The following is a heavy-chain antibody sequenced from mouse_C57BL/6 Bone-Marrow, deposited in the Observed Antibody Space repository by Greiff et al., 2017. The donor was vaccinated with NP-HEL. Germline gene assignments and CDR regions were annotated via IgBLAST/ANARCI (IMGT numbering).Heavy chain of an antibody. CDR2: ISSGGSYP. J-gene: IGHJ3*01. CDR1: GFTFSSYG. Sequence: EVQLVESGGDLVKPGGSLKLSCAASGFTFSSYGMSWVRQTPDKRLEWVATISSGGSYPYYPDSVKGRFTISRDNAKNTLYLQMSSLKSEVTAMYYCARPSYYGSSSWFAYWGQGTLVTVSA. CDR3: ARPSYYGSSSWFAY. V-gene: IGHV5-6*01. D-gene: IGHD1-1*01.